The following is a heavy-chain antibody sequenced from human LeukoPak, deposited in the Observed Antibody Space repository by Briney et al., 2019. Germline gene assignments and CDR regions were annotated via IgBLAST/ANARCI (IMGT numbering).Heavy chain of an antibody. CDR2: IRYDGNNK. CDR1: ELTFSDYS. CDR3: ARGTYSSSWWEGPYYYYYMDV. J-gene: IGHJ6*03. V-gene: IGHV3-30*02. Sequence: GGSLRLSCAASELTFSDYSMYWVRQAPDKGLNWVAFIRYDGNNKYYADSVKGRFTISRDNSKNTLYLQMNSLRAEDTAVYYCARGTYSSSWWEGPYYYYYMDVWGKGTTVTISS. D-gene: IGHD6-13*01.